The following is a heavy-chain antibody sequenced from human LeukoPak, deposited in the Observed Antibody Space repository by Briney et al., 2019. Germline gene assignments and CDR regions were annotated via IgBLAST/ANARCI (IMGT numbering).Heavy chain of an antibody. CDR3: ARGISGSGSYGHFDY. D-gene: IGHD1-26*01. J-gene: IGHJ4*02. V-gene: IGHV4-34*01. Sequence: SETLSLTCAVYGGSFSGYYWSWIRQPPGKGLEWIGEINHSGSTNYNPSLKSRVTMSVDTSKNQFSLRLSSVAAADTAIYYCARGISGSGSYGHFDYWGQGILVTVSS. CDR2: INHSGST. CDR1: GGSFSGYY.